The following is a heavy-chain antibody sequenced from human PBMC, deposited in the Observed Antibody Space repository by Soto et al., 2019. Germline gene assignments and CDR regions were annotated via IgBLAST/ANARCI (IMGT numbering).Heavy chain of an antibody. CDR1: GYTFTSYG. D-gene: IGHD1-26*01. V-gene: IGHV1-18*01. CDR2: ISAYNGNT. J-gene: IGHJ5*02. Sequence: QVQLVQSGAEVKNPGASVKVSCKASGYTFTSYGISWLRQAPGQGLEWMVWISAYNGNTNYALKLQGRDTRTPDTSTRTAYVELRSLRSDDTAVYYCEMASGSSYWFDPWCQGTLVTVSS. CDR3: EMASGSSYWFDP.